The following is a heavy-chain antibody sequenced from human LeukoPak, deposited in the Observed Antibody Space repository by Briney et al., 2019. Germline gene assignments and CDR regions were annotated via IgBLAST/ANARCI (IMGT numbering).Heavy chain of an antibody. CDR2: IYSGGST. D-gene: IGHD5-24*01. CDR1: GFTVSSNY. V-gene: IGHV3-53*01. J-gene: IGHJ4*02. Sequence: GGSLRLSCAASGFTVSSNYMSWVRQAPGKGLEWVSGIYSGGSTYYADSVKGRFTISRDNSKNTLYLQMNSLRAEDTAVYYCAKDPGEMAYFDYWGQGTLVTVSS. CDR3: AKDPGEMAYFDY.